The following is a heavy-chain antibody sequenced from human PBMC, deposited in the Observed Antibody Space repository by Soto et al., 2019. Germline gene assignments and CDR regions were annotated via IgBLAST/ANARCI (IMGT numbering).Heavy chain of an antibody. CDR1: GFTFSSYG. J-gene: IGHJ6*02. CDR2: VSYDGTDK. CDR3: VKERYAQLWLEDYGMDV. V-gene: IGHV3-30*18. D-gene: IGHD5-18*01. Sequence: GGSLRLSCAASGFTFSSYGIHWVRQAPGKGLEWVALVSYDGTDKYYADSVKGRFTISRDNSKNTLYLQMSSLGPEDTAVYYCVKERYAQLWLEDYGMDVRGQGTTVTVSS.